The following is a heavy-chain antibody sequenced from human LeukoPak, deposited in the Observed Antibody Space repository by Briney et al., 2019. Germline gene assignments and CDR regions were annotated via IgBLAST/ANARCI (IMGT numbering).Heavy chain of an antibody. J-gene: IGHJ4*02. Sequence: AGGSLRLSCAVSGFTFSSYGMHWVRQAPGKGLEWVAFIRNDGSNKYYADPVKGRFTISRDNSKNTLYLQMNSLRAEDMAVYYCAKYDTTVAPPFDYWGQGTLVTVSS. CDR3: AKYDTTVAPPFDY. D-gene: IGHD4-23*01. V-gene: IGHV3-30*02. CDR1: GFTFSSYG. CDR2: IRNDGSNK.